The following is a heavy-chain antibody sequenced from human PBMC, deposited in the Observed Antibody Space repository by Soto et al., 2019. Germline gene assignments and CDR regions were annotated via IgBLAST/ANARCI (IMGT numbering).Heavy chain of an antibody. CDR1: GYTFTSYG. CDR3: AREGYYDFWSGHTTHYMDV. Sequence: GASVKVSCKASGYTFTSYGINWVRHATGQGLEWMGWMNPNSGNTGYAQKFQGRVTMTRNTSISTAYMELSSLRSEDTAVYYCAREGYYDFWSGHTTHYMDVWGKGTTVTVSS. V-gene: IGHV1-8*01. J-gene: IGHJ6*03. D-gene: IGHD3-3*01. CDR2: MNPNSGNT.